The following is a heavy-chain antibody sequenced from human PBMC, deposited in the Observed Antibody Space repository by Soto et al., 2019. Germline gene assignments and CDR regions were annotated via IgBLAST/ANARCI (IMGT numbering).Heavy chain of an antibody. D-gene: IGHD5-18*01. V-gene: IGHV3-23*01. CDR3: ARATQASVRTAMVRYNWFDG. CDR2: ISGSGGNT. J-gene: IGHJ5*02. Sequence: EVQLLESGGRLIQPGGSLRLSCAPSGFTFSGSAMTWVRHAPGKGLEWVSRISGSGGNTYYADSVKGRFTISRDNSKNTLSLQMNSMRADDTAVYYCARATQASVRTAMVRYNWFDGWGQGTLVTVSS. CDR1: GFTFSGSA.